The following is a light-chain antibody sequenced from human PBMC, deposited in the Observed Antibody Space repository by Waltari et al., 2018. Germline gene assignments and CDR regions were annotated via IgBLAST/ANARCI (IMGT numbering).Light chain of an antibody. CDR1: SSNIGTNY. V-gene: IGLV1-47*01. Sequence: QSVLTQPPSVSGTPGQGVTISCSGSSSNIGTNYVYWYQQLPRTAPNLLIFRNEQRPSGVPDRCSASKSGNSASLAISGLRSKDEADYYCAAWDDGLSGPVFGGWTKLTVL. CDR2: RNE. J-gene: IGLJ3*02. CDR3: AAWDDGLSGPV.